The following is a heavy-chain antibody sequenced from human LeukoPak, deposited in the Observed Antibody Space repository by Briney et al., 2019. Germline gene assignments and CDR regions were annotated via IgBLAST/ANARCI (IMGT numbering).Heavy chain of an antibody. CDR2: IIPIFGTA. CDR1: GGTFSSYA. Sequence: ASVKVSCKASGGTFSSYAISWVRQAPGQGLEWMGRIIPIFGTANYAQKFQGRVTITTDESTSTAYMELSSLRSEDTAVYYCARCIYGDYVGVVDWFDPWGQGTLVTVSS. J-gene: IGHJ5*02. CDR3: ARCIYGDYVGVVDWFDP. V-gene: IGHV1-69*05. D-gene: IGHD4-17*01.